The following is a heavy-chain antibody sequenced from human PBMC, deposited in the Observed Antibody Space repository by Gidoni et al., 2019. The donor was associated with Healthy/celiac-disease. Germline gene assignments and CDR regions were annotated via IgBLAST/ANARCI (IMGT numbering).Heavy chain of an antibody. CDR1: GFTLSSSA. J-gene: IGHJ4*02. V-gene: IGHV3-23*01. D-gene: IGHD2-2*01. Sequence: EVQLLESGGGLVQPGGSLRLSCAASGFTLSSSAMSWVRQAPGKGLEWVSAISGSGVRTYYAAAVKGRFTISRDNSKNTLYLQMNSLRAEDTAVYYCAKGALGYCSSTSCYQIDYWGQGTLVTVSS. CDR3: AKGALGYCSSTSCYQIDY. CDR2: ISGSGVRT.